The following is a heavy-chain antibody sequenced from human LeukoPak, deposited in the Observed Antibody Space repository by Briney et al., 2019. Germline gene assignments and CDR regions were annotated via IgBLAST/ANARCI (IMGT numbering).Heavy chain of an antibody. Sequence: GGSLRLSCAASGFTVSSSYMSWVRQAPGKGLEWVSVLYSAGTTYYADSVKGRFTISRDNSKNTLYLQMDSLRAEDPAVYYCARSSGSYLYFDYWGQGTLITVSS. CDR3: ARSSGSYLYFDY. CDR2: LYSAGTT. CDR1: GFTVSSSY. D-gene: IGHD1-26*01. V-gene: IGHV3-66*02. J-gene: IGHJ4*02.